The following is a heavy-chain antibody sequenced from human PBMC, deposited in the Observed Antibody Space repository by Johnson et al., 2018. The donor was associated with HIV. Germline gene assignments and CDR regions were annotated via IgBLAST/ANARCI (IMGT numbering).Heavy chain of an antibody. CDR3: ARSQGGALYGIPFLSWAFDI. Sequence: VQLVESGGGLVQPGGSLRLSCAASGFTLSSYWMSWVRQAPGRGLEWVANIKQDGSEKYYVDSVKGGFTISGDNATNSLYLQMNSLRAEDTAVYYCARSQGGALYGIPFLSWAFDIWGQGTMVTVSS. CDR2: IKQDGSEK. J-gene: IGHJ3*02. D-gene: IGHD3-9*01. V-gene: IGHV3-7*05. CDR1: GFTLSSYW.